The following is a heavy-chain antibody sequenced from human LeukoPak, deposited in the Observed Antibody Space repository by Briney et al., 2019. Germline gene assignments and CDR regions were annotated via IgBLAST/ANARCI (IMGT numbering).Heavy chain of an antibody. CDR1: GDSINSNSYH. CDR3: ARPHLTWRVEYFDP. Sequence: PSETLSLTCTVSGDSINSNSYHWGWIRQPPGKGLECIGTVYSTGNTYYTPSLKSRVTISVDTSNNQFSLKLTSVTAADTAVYYCARPHLTWRVEYFDPWGQGTLVTVSS. J-gene: IGHJ5*02. D-gene: IGHD3-16*01. CDR2: VYSTGNT. V-gene: IGHV4-39*01.